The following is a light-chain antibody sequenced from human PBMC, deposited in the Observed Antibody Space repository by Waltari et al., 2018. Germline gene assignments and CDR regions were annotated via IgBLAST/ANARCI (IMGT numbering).Light chain of an antibody. CDR1: ESIDTY. J-gene: IGKJ3*01. CDR3: QQSYTTPLT. V-gene: IGKV1-39*01. CDR2: AAS. Sequence: DIRMTQSPSSLSASVGDRVTITCRASESIDTYLNWYHHKPGKAPEPLIYAASTLHGGVPSRFSGSGSGTDFTLTISSLQPEDFAAYSCQQSYTTPLTFGPGTKVDSK.